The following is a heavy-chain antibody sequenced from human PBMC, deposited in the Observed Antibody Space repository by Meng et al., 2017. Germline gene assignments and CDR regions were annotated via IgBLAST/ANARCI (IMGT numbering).Heavy chain of an antibody. V-gene: IGHV4-34*01. D-gene: IGHD4-11*01. CDR1: GGFSSDYS. CDR2: INHSGRT. Sequence: QVQPQRSGQGLVTPSAPLSLTFVVSGGFSSDYSWSWIRQPPGKGLEWIGEINHSGRTNYNPSLESRATISVDTSQNNLSLKLSSVTAADSAVYYCARGPTTMAHDFDYWGQGTLVTVSS. CDR3: ARGPTTMAHDFDY. J-gene: IGHJ4*02.